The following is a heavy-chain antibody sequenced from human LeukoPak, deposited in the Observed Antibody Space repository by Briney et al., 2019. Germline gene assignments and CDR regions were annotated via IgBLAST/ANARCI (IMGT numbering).Heavy chain of an antibody. D-gene: IGHD2/OR15-2a*01. J-gene: IGHJ6*03. CDR1: GFMFTAYY. V-gene: IGHV1-2*02. Sequence: ASVKVSCKTSGFMFTAYYIHWVRQVPGQGREWMGWFNPKSGDTNYPQKFQGRVTMTGDTSTSTAYMELSSLRSDDTARYFCARDSSTWYSDYYYYMDVWGKGTTVIVSS. CDR2: FNPKSGDT. CDR3: ARDSSTWYSDYYYYMDV.